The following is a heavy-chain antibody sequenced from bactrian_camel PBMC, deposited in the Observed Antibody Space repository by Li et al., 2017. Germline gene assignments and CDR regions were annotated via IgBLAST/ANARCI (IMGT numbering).Heavy chain of an antibody. Sequence: HVQLVESGGGLVQPGGSLRLSCAASGFTFSSSWMYWVRQAPGKGLEWVSTSGGFDTYYADLVKGRFTISRDNAKNTLYLQMNSLKPEDTAVYYCAADPSRELWVGYPPYKYWGQGTQVTVS. V-gene: IGHV3S1*01. J-gene: IGHJ4*01. D-gene: IGHD5*01. CDR1: GFTFSSSW. CDR2: SGGFDT. CDR3: AADPSRELWVGYPPYKY.